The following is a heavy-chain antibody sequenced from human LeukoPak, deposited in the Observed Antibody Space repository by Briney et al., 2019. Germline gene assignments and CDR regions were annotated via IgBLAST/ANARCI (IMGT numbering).Heavy chain of an antibody. V-gene: IGHV3-7*01. D-gene: IGHD3-10*01. J-gene: IGHJ4*02. CDR1: GFTLSDFW. CDR3: ARVEFGEYSNYFDE. CDR2: IKQDGSKK. Sequence: GGSLRLSCTASGFTLSDFWMSWVRQAPGKGLGWVANIKQDGSKKDYVDSVRGRFTIARDDAKKSLFLEMNSLRVEDTAMYFCARVEFGEYSNYFDEWGQGTLVTVSA.